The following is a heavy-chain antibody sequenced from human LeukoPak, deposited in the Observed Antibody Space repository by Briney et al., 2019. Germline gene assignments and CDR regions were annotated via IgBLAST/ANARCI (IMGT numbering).Heavy chain of an antibody. CDR1: GYTFTSYG. CDR3: ARVAYGGSSPYYLDY. Sequence: GASVKVSCKASGYTFTSYGISWVRQAPGQGLEWMGWISAYNGNTNYAQKLQGRVTMTTDTSTSTAYMELRSLRSDDTAVYYCARVAYGGSSPYYLDYWGQGTLVTVSS. J-gene: IGHJ4*02. V-gene: IGHV1-18*01. CDR2: ISAYNGNT. D-gene: IGHD4-17*01.